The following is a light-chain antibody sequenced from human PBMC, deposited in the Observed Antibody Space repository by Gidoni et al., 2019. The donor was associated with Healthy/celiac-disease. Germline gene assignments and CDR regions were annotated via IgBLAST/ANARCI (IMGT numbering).Light chain of an antibody. CDR2: RNN. J-gene: IGLJ2*01. Sequence: QSVLTQPPSASGTPGQRVTIPCSGSSSTIGSNYVYWYQQPPGTAPKLLIYRNNERPSGVPDRFSGSKSGTSASLAISGLRSEDEADYYCATWDDSLSGQVFGGGTKLTVL. CDR1: SSTIGSNY. CDR3: ATWDDSLSGQV. V-gene: IGLV1-47*01.